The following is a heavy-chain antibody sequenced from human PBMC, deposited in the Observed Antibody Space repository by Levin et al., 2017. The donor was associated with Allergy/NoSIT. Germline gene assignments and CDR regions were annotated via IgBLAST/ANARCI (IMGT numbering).Heavy chain of an antibody. CDR1: GFTVSSNY. D-gene: IGHD3-10*01. CDR2: IYSGGRR. CDR3: AREGEYYYGSGSYYPSHFDY. J-gene: IGHJ4*02. Sequence: SGESLKISCAASGFTVSSNYMSWVRQAPGKGLEWVSVIYSGGRRHYADSVKGRFTISRDNSKNTLYLQMNSLRAEDTAVYYCAREGEYYYGSGSYYPSHFDYWGQGTLVTVSS. V-gene: IGHV3-66*01.